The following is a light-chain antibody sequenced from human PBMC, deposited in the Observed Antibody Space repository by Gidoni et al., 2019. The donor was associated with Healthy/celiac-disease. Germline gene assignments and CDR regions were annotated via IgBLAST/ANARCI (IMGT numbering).Light chain of an antibody. Sequence: QSVLTQPPSVSEAPRQRVTISCSGSSSNIGNSAVNWYQQVPGQAPKLLIYYDGLLPSGVSDRFSGSKSGTSASLAISGLQSEDRLPWDDSLNGWVFGGGTKLTVL. CDR3: SLNGWV. J-gene: IGLJ3*02. V-gene: IGLV1-36*01. CDR1: SSNIGNSA. CDR2: YDG.